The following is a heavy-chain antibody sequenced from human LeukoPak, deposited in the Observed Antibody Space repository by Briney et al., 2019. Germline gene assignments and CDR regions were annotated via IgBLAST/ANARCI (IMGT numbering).Heavy chain of an antibody. CDR2: ISGSGGST. Sequence: LPGGSLRLSCAASGFTFSSYAMSWVRQAPGKGLEWVSAISGSGGSTYYADSVKGRFTISRDNSKNTLYLQMNSLRAEDTAVYYCASPYLSGIMNRYFDYWGQGTLVTVSS. D-gene: IGHD3-16*01. CDR1: GFTFSSYA. V-gene: IGHV3-23*01. J-gene: IGHJ4*02. CDR3: ASPYLSGIMNRYFDY.